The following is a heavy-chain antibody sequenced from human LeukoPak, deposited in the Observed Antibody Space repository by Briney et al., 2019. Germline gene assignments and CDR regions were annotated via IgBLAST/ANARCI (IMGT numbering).Heavy chain of an antibody. CDR3: ARDRSPMIVPDDAFDI. V-gene: IGHV4-4*07. CDR1: GGSISSFY. J-gene: IGHJ3*02. CDR2: IYTSGTT. D-gene: IGHD3-22*01. Sequence: PSETLSLTCSVSGGSISSFYCNWMRQPAGKGLEWIGRIYTSGTTTYNPSLKSRVTMSVDTSKNQFSLKLSSVTAADTAVYYCARDRSPMIVPDDAFDIWGQGTMVTVSS.